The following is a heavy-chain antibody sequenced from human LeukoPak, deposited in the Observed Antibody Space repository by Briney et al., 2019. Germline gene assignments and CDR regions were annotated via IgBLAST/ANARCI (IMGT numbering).Heavy chain of an antibody. CDR2: IYYSGST. CDR3: ARDAMVRGVPLYYYGMDV. J-gene: IGHJ6*04. CDR1: GGSISSGGYY. Sequence: SETLSLTCTVSGGSISSGGYYWSWIRQHPGKGLEWIGYIYYSGSTYYNPSLKSRVTISVDTSKNQFSLKLSSVTAADTAVYYCARDAMVRGVPLYYYGMDVWGKGTTVNVSS. V-gene: IGHV4-31*03. D-gene: IGHD3-10*01.